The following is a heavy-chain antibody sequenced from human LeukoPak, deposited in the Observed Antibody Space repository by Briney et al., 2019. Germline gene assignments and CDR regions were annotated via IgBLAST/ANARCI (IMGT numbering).Heavy chain of an antibody. J-gene: IGHJ6*02. CDR2: IKTDGSEK. V-gene: IGHV3-7*03. D-gene: IGHD1-26*01. CDR3: AELLVGATAYYYYGMDV. CDR1: GFIFSNCW. Sequence: GGSLRLSCETSGFIFSNCWMTWVRQAPGKGLEWVANIKTDGSEKYYADSVKGRFTISRDNAKNSLYLQMNSLRAEDTAVYYCAELLVGATAYYYYGMDVWGQGTTVTVSS.